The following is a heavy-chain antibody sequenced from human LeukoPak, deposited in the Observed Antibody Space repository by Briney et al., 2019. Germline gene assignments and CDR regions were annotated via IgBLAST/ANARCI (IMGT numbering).Heavy chain of an antibody. CDR1: GFTFSRKG. V-gene: IGHV3-66*01. CDR2: TYSGGTP. D-gene: IGHD6-19*01. CDR3: ARDLIAVAGPLDY. Sequence: GGSLRLSCAASGFTFSRKGMHWVRQAPGKGLEWVSVTYSGGTPFYADSVKGRFTISRDNAKNSLYLQMNSLRAEDTAVYYCARDLIAVAGPLDYWGQGTLVTVSS. J-gene: IGHJ4*02.